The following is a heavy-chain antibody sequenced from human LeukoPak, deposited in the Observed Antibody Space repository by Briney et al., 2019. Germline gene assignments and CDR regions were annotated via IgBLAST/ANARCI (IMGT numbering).Heavy chain of an antibody. CDR1: GGSISSYY. CDR3: ARGLGTGISDY. J-gene: IGHJ4*02. Sequence: SETLSLTCTVSGGSISSYYWSWIRQPPGKGLEWIGEINHSGSTNYNPSLKSRVTISVDTSKNQFSLKLSSVTAADTAVYYCARGLGTGISDYWGQGTLVTVSS. D-gene: IGHD2-15*01. V-gene: IGHV4-34*01. CDR2: INHSGST.